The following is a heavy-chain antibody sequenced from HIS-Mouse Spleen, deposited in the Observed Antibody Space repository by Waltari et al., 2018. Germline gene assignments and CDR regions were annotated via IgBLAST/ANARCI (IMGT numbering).Heavy chain of an antibody. D-gene: IGHD4-17*01. V-gene: IGHV3-7*01. CDR3: AREPHYGGNSHFDY. J-gene: IGHJ4*02. CDR1: GFTFSSYW. Sequence: EVQLVESGGGLVQLGGSQRLSCAASGFTFSSYWMSWVRTATGKGLEWVANIKQDGSEKYYVDSLKGRFTISRDNAKNSLYLQMNSLRAEDTAVYYCAREPHYGGNSHFDYWGQGTLVTVSS. CDR2: IKQDGSEK.